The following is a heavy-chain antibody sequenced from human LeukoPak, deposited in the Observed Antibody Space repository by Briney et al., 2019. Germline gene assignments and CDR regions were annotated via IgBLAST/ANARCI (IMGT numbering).Heavy chain of an antibody. D-gene: IGHD5-24*01. J-gene: IGHJ4*02. CDR3: ARGARAGYNLEPFDY. V-gene: IGHV4-59*08. CDR1: GGSISSYY. CDR2: IYYSGST. Sequence: SETLSLTCTVSGGSISSYYWSWIRQPPGKGLEWIGYIYYSGSTKYNPSLKSRVTISVDTSKNQFSLKLRSATAADTAVYYCARGARAGYNLEPFDYWGQGTLVTVSS.